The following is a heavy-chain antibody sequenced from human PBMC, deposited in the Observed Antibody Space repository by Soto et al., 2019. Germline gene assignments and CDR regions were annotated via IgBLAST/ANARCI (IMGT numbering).Heavy chain of an antibody. D-gene: IGHD3-9*01. CDR3: ARDGYDILTGYRRYYHGMDV. CDR1: VFTFRSST. Sequence: ALRVSCAATVFTFRSSTMDWVLQAPGNGLEVVAVISYDGSNRYYADSVKGRFTISRDNSKNTLYLQMNSLRAEDTAVYYCARDGYDILTGYRRYYHGMDVWGQATTVTVSS. J-gene: IGHJ6*02. CDR2: ISYDGSNR. V-gene: IGHV3-30-3*01.